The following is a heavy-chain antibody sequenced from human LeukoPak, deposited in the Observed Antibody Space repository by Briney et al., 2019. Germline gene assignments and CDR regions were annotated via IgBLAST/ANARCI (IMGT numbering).Heavy chain of an antibody. Sequence: GGSLRLSCAASGFTFSSYGMHWVRQAPGKGLEWVAFIRYDGSNKYYADSVKGRFTISRDNSKNTLYLQMNSLRVEDTAVYYCARAGHCTNGMCYTADFDYWGQGTLVTVSS. V-gene: IGHV3-30*02. J-gene: IGHJ4*02. CDR2: IRYDGSNK. CDR3: ARAGHCTNGMCYTADFDY. CDR1: GFTFSSYG. D-gene: IGHD2-8*01.